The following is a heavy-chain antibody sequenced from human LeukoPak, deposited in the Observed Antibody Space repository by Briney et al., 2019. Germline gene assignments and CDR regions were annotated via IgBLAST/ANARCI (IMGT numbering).Heavy chain of an antibody. CDR3: AKGSSSWLYYYMDV. Sequence: GASVKVSCKASGYTFSGHYMHWVRQAPGQGLEWLGWINPITGDTKYAQKFQGSVTMTRDTSTSTVYMELSSLRSEDTAVYYCAKGSSSWLYYYMDVWGKGTTVTISS. V-gene: IGHV1-2*02. J-gene: IGHJ6*03. CDR2: INPITGDT. D-gene: IGHD6-13*01. CDR1: GYTFSGHY.